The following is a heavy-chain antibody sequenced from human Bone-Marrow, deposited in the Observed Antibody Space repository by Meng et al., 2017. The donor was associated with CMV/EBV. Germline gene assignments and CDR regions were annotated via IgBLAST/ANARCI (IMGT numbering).Heavy chain of an antibody. CDR3: ARHAKTASDYGDHFDY. CDR2: IGTAGDT. D-gene: IGHD4-17*01. Sequence: GESLKISCAASGFTFSSYDMHWVRQATGKGLEWVSAIGTAGDTYYPGSVKGRFTISRENAKNSLYLQMNSLRAEDTAVYYCARHAKTASDYGDHFDYWGQGTLVTVSS. CDR1: GFTFSSYD. J-gene: IGHJ4*02. V-gene: IGHV3-13*01.